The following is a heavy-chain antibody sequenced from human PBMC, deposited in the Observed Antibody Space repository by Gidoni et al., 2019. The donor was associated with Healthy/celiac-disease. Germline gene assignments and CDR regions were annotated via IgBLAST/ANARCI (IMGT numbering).Heavy chain of an antibody. CDR3: ARAKMATISYFDY. V-gene: IGHV3-21*01. J-gene: IGHJ4*02. CDR1: GFTFSSYS. D-gene: IGHD5-12*01. CDR2: ISSSSSYI. Sequence: EVQLVESGGGLVKPGGSLILSCAASGFTFSSYSMNWVRQAPGKGLEWVSSISSSSSYIYYADSVKGRFTISRDNAKNSLYLQMNSLRAEDTAVYYCARAKMATISYFDYWGQGTLVTVSS.